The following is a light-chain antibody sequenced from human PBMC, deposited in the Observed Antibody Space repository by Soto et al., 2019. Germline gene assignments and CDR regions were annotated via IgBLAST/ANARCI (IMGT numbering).Light chain of an antibody. J-gene: IGLJ2*01. Sequence: QSVLTQPPSASGAPGQRVTISCSGGSSSIGSYSVYWYQQLPGTAPKLLIYEDNQRPSGVPDRFSGSKSDTSASLAISGLRSGDEADYYCASWDDSLSVIFGGGTKLTVL. CDR3: ASWDDSLSVI. V-gene: IGLV1-47*01. CDR2: EDN. CDR1: SSSIGSYS.